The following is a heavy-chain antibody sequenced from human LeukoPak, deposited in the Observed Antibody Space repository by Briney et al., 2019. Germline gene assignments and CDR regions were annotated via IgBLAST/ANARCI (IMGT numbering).Heavy chain of an antibody. CDR1: GGSISSGGYY. J-gene: IGHJ4*02. V-gene: IGHV4-31*03. Sequence: SETLPLTCTVSGGSISSGGYYWSWIRQHPGKGLEWIGYIYYSGSTYYNPSLKSRVTISVDTSKNQFSLKLSSVTAADTAVYYCARVAYDSSGYYGTNRYFDYWGQGTLVTVSS. D-gene: IGHD3-22*01. CDR2: IYYSGST. CDR3: ARVAYDSSGYYGTNRYFDY.